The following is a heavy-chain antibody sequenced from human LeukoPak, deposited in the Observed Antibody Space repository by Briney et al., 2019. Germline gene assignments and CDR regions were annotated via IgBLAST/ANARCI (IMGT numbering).Heavy chain of an antibody. J-gene: IGHJ6*03. CDR1: GYSISSEYY. D-gene: IGHD2-2*01. CDR3: ARHDCSSTSCYYYYYMDV. V-gene: IGHV4-38-2*01. CDR2: TYHSGST. Sequence: SETLSLTCAVSGYSISSEYYWGWIRPPPGKGLEWIGSTYHSGSTYYSPSLKSRVTISADTSKNQFSLKLSSVTAADTAVYYCARHDCSSTSCYYYYYMDVWGKGTTVTVSS.